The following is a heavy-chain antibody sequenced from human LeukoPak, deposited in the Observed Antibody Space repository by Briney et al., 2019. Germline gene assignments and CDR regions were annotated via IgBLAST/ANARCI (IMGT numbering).Heavy chain of an antibody. CDR1: GGTFSSYA. CDR2: IIPIFGTA. CDR3: ARGRGTIFGVVISFDY. Sequence: SVKVSCKASGGTFSSYAISWVRQAPGQGLEWMGGIIPIFGTANYAQKFQGRVTITAGESTSTAYMELSSLRSEDTAVYYCARGRGTIFGVVISFDYWGQGTLVTVSS. J-gene: IGHJ4*02. V-gene: IGHV1-69*13. D-gene: IGHD3-3*01.